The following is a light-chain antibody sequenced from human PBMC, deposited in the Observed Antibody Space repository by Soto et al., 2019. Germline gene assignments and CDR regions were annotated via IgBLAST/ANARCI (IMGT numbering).Light chain of an antibody. CDR3: QQRLNWHPLT. CDR2: DTS. CDR1: QSVSIY. V-gene: IGKV3-11*01. Sequence: EVVLTQSPATLSLSPGERATLSCRASQSVSIYLAWYQQKPGQAPRLLIYDTSNRAPGIPARFSGSGSGTHFTPTISNLEHEDFTVNYCQQRLNWHPLTFGGETKVEIK. J-gene: IGKJ4*01.